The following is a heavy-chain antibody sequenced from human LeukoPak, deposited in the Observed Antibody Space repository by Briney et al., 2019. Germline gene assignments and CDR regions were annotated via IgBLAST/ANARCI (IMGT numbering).Heavy chain of an antibody. Sequence: PSQTLSLTCTASGDSISSGSYYWGWIRQPPGKGLEWIGSIYHSGSTYYNPSLKSRVTISVDTSKNQFSLKLSSVTAADTAVYYCARALGYCSGGSCLHNWFDPWGQGTLVTVSS. V-gene: IGHV4-39*07. CDR3: ARALGYCSGGSCLHNWFDP. CDR1: GDSISSGSYY. J-gene: IGHJ5*02. CDR2: IYHSGST. D-gene: IGHD2-15*01.